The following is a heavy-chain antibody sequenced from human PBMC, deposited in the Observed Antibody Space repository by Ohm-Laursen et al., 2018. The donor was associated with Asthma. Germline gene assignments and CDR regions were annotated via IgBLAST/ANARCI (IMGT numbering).Heavy chain of an antibody. D-gene: IGHD3-3*01. Sequence: SLRLSCTASGFTFRSYAMHWVRQAPGKGLEWVAVGGSYYDGGLKYYADSVNGRFTVSRDDSKNTLYLQMNSLRPDDAAVYYCARDVMEWYLPAFDFWGQGTLVTVSS. J-gene: IGHJ4*02. V-gene: IGHV3-30-3*01. CDR2: GGSYYDGGLK. CDR1: GFTFRSYA. CDR3: ARDVMEWYLPAFDF.